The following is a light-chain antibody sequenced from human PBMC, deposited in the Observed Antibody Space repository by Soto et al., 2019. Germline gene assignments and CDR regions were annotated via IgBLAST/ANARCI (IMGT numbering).Light chain of an antibody. CDR1: QSLLQSDGKTF. J-gene: IGKJ1*01. CDR2: AAS. Sequence: TPGKPASISWRFSQSLLQSDGKTFFYWYLQKPGQPPQLLIYAASSLQSRVPSRFSGSGSGTDFIFTSSRLHPEDVGGYCSPHDYLFPSTFVQG. V-gene: IGKV2-29*01. CDR3: PHDYLFPST.